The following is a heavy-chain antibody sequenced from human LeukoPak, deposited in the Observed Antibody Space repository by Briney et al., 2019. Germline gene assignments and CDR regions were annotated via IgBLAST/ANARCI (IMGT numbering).Heavy chain of an antibody. J-gene: IGHJ6*02. CDR1: GGSISNSNW. D-gene: IGHD4-17*01. Sequence: PSETLSLTCAVSGGSISNSNWWSWVRQPPGKGLEWIGEIYHSGSTNYNPSLKSRVTISVDKSKNQFSLKLSSVTAADTAVYYCARITTVSHYYGMDVWGQGTTVTVSS. CDR3: ARITTVSHYYGMDV. CDR2: IYHSGST. V-gene: IGHV4-4*02.